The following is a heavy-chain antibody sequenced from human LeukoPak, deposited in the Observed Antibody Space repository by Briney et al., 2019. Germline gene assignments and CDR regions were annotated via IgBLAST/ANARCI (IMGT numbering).Heavy chain of an antibody. J-gene: IGHJ4*02. D-gene: IGHD3-22*01. CDR3: AKAYRDSSGYYYDY. CDR2: ISSSGGST. CDR1: GFTFSSYA. V-gene: IGHV3-23*01. Sequence: PGGSLRLSCAASGFTFSSYAMSWVRQAPGKGLEWVSGISSSGGSTYYADSAKGRFTISRDSSKNTLYLQMNSLRAEDTAVYYCAKAYRDSSGYYYDYWGQGTLVTVSS.